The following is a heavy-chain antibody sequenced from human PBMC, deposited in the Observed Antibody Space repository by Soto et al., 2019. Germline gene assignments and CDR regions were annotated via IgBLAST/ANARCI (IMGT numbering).Heavy chain of an antibody. CDR2: MYHSGST. CDR1: GGSISSSSYY. CDR3: ARVPDD. Sequence: SETLSLTCTVSGGSISSSSYYWGWIRQPPGKGLEWIGYMYHSGSTYYNPSLKSRVTISIDRSKNQFSLKLSSVTAADTAVYYCARVPDDWGQGTLVTVSS. V-gene: IGHV4-39*07. J-gene: IGHJ4*02. D-gene: IGHD2-2*01.